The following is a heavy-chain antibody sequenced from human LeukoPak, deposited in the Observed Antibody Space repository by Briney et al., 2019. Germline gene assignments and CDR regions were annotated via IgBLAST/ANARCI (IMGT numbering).Heavy chain of an antibody. J-gene: IGHJ4*02. CDR1: GASINNYY. CDR2: VFYSGET. Sequence: SETLSLTCTVSGASINNYYWSWIRQPPGKGLEWIGYVFYSGETNSNPSLKSRVTISVDTSKNQFSLKLSSVTAADTAVYYCARERLAGEDYWGQGTLVTVSS. D-gene: IGHD3-10*01. CDR3: ARERLAGEDY. V-gene: IGHV4-59*12.